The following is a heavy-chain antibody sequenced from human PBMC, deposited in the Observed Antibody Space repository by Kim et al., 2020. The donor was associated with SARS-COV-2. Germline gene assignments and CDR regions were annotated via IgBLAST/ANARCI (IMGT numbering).Heavy chain of an antibody. Sequence: SETLSLTCTVSGGSISSGGYYWSWIRQHPGKGLEWIGYIYYSGSTYYNPSLKSRVTISVDTSKNQFSLKLSSVTAADTAVYYCARDRPPDYYDSSGYFYYGMNVWGQATTVTVS. CDR1: GGSISSGGYY. V-gene: IGHV4-31*03. CDR3: ARDRPPDYYDSSGYFYYGMNV. J-gene: IGHJ6*02. D-gene: IGHD3-22*01. CDR2: IYYSGST.